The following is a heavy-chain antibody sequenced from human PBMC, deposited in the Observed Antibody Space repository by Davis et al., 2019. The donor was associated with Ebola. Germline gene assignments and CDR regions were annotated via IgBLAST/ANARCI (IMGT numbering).Heavy chain of an antibody. V-gene: IGHV4-34*01. J-gene: IGHJ6*03. CDR1: GGSFSGYY. CDR3: ARGRAYYGSGRRIFYYYMDV. Sequence: PSETLSLTCAVYGGSFSGYYWSWIRQPPGKGLEWIGEINHSGSTNYNPSLKSRVTISVDTSKNQFSLKLSSVTAADTAVYYCARGRAYYGSGRRIFYYYMDVWGKGTTVTVSS. CDR2: INHSGST. D-gene: IGHD3-10*01.